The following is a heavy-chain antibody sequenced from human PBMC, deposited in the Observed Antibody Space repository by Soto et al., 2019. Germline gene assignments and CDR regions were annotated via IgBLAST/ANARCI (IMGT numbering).Heavy chain of an antibody. D-gene: IGHD3-22*01. Sequence: SVKVSCKASGGTFSSYAISWVRQAPGQGLEWMGGIIPIFGTANYAQKFQGRVTITADESTSTAYMELSSLRSEDTAVYYCARAGTYYYDSRGFWIWGQGTMVTVSS. J-gene: IGHJ3*02. CDR3: ARAGTYYYDSRGFWI. CDR2: IIPIFGTA. CDR1: GGTFSSYA. V-gene: IGHV1-69*13.